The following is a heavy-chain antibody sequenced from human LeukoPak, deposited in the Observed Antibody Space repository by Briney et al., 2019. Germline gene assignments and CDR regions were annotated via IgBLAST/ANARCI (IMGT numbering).Heavy chain of an antibody. Sequence: GGSLRLSCAASGFTVNNNYMSWVRQAPGKGLEWVSLIQSGGSTHYADSVKGRFTISRDNSKNTLYLQMNSLRAEDTAVYYCARDRGDSSGWPIIDYWGQGTLVTVSS. J-gene: IGHJ4*02. D-gene: IGHD6-19*01. CDR2: IQSGGST. CDR1: GFTVNNNY. V-gene: IGHV3-66*01. CDR3: ARDRGDSSGWPIIDY.